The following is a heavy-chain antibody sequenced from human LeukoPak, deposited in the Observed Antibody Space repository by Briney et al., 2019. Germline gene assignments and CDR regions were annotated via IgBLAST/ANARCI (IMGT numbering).Heavy chain of an antibody. J-gene: IGHJ5*02. CDR3: ARDLGQYYDTSDNWFDP. CDR1: GFIFSSYS. Sequence: PGGSLRLSCAASGFIFSSYSMNWVRQAPGKGLEWVSYISSSRSYIYYADSVKGRFTISRDNAKNTLNLQMNSLRAEDTAVYYCARDLGQYYDTSDNWFDPWGQGTLVTVSS. V-gene: IGHV3-21*01. D-gene: IGHD3-22*01. CDR2: ISSSRSYI.